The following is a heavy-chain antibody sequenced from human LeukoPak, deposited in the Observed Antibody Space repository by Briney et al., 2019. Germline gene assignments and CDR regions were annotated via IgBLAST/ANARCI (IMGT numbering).Heavy chain of an antibody. CDR2: IIPIFGTA. V-gene: IGHV1-69*13. CDR3: ARDPTYNWNDFSPFFDY. J-gene: IGHJ4*02. D-gene: IGHD1-20*01. CDR1: GGTFSSYA. Sequence: ASVKVSCEASGGTFSSYAISWVRQAPGQGLEWMGGIIPIFGTANYAQRFQGRVTITADESTSTAYMELSSLRSEDTAVYYCARDPTYNWNDFSPFFDYWGQGTLVTVSS.